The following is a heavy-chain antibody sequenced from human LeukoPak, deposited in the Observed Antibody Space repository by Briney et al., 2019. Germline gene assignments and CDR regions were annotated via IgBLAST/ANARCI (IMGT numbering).Heavy chain of an antibody. Sequence: AGGSLRLSCAASGFTFSSYWMSWVRQAPGKGLEWVANIKQDGSEKYYVDSVKGRFTISRDNAKNSLYLQMNGLRAEDTAVYYCARGGSSWYVSWFDPWGQGTLVTVSS. CDR3: ARGGSSWYVSWFDP. CDR2: IKQDGSEK. D-gene: IGHD6-13*01. J-gene: IGHJ5*02. V-gene: IGHV3-7*01. CDR1: GFTFSSYW.